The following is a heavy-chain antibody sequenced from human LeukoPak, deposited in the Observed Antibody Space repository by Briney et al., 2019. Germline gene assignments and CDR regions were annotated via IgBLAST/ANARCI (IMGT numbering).Heavy chain of an antibody. Sequence: GASVKVSCKASGYTFTSYGISWVRQAPGQGLEWMGIINPSGGSTSYAQKFQGRVTMTRDTSTSTVYMALSSLRSEDTAVYYCARDPSMVRGVISVYYMDVWGKGTTVTISS. CDR3: ARDPSMVRGVISVYYMDV. J-gene: IGHJ6*03. V-gene: IGHV1-46*01. CDR2: INPSGGST. CDR1: GYTFTSYG. D-gene: IGHD3-10*01.